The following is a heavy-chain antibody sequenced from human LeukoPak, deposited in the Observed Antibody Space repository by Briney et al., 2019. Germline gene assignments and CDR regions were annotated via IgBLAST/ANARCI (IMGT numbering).Heavy chain of an antibody. CDR2: IGAYNGNT. Sequence: ASVKVSCKASGYTFTSYGISWVRQAPGQGLEWMGWIGAYNGNTNYAQKLQGRVTMTTDTSTSTAYMELRSLRSDDTAVYYCAREGGFGYSYGYGGAFDYWGQGTLVTVSS. J-gene: IGHJ4*02. D-gene: IGHD5-18*01. CDR3: AREGGFGYSYGYGGAFDY. CDR1: GYTFTSYG. V-gene: IGHV1-18*01.